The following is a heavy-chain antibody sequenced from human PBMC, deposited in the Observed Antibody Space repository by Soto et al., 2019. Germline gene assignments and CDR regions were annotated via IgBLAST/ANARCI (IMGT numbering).Heavy chain of an antibody. CDR2: ISYDGSNK. D-gene: IGHD1-26*01. Sequence: QVQLVESGGGVVQPGRSLRLSCAASGFTFSSYAMHWVRQAPGKGLEWVAVISYDGSNKYYADSVKGRFTISRDNSKNTLYLQMNSLRAEDTAVYYCARDGIVGANHAFDIWGQGTMVTVSS. CDR1: GFTFSSYA. V-gene: IGHV3-30-3*01. J-gene: IGHJ3*02. CDR3: ARDGIVGANHAFDI.